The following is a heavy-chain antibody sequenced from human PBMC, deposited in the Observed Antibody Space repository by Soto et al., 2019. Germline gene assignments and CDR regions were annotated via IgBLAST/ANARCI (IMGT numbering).Heavy chain of an antibody. CDR1: GFTFSSYG. CDR3: AKDSITFGGVIGEDY. CDR2: ISYDGSNK. V-gene: IGHV3-30*18. Sequence: QVQLVESGGGVVQPGRSLRLSCVASGFTFSSYGMHWVRQAPGKGLEWVAVISYDGSNKYYADSVKGRFTISRDNSKNTLYLQMNSLRAEDTAVYYCAKDSITFGGVIGEDYWGQGTLVTVSS. J-gene: IGHJ4*02. D-gene: IGHD3-16*02.